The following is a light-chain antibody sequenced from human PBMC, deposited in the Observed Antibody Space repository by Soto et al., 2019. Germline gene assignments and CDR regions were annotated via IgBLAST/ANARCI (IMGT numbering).Light chain of an antibody. CDR1: QNVNNW. CDR3: QQYNTYWT. V-gene: IGKV1-5*01. CDR2: DAS. J-gene: IGKJ1*01. Sequence: DIQMTQFPSALSASVGDRVTITCRASQNVNNWLACYQHKPGKAPQLLIYDASVLETGVPSRFSGSGSGTEFTLAISGLQSDDFATYYCQQYNTYWTFGPGPKVDIK.